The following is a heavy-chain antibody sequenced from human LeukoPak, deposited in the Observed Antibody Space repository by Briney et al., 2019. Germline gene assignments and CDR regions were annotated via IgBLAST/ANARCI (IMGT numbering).Heavy chain of an antibody. CDR2: INPNSGGT. Sequence: ASVKVSCKASGYTFTGYYMHWVRQAPGQGLEWMGWINPNSGGTNYAQKFQGRVTMTRDTSISTAYMELRSLRSDDTAVYYCARSYNYDSTGSYYFFYGMDVWGQGTTVTVSS. J-gene: IGHJ6*02. CDR1: GYTFTGYY. CDR3: ARSYNYDSTGSYYFFYGMDV. D-gene: IGHD3-22*01. V-gene: IGHV1-2*02.